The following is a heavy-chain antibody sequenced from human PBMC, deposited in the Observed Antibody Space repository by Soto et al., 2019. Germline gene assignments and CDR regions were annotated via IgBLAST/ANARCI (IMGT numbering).Heavy chain of an antibody. CDR2: VYYSGSA. CDR3: ARVYGSPAYYFDY. J-gene: IGHJ4*02. D-gene: IGHD3-10*01. V-gene: IGHV4-59*01. CDR1: GGSMIGYY. Sequence: QVQLQQSGPELVKPPETLSLTCSVSGGSMIGYYWTWIRQAPGKGLEWIGYVYYSGSANYNPSLNSRVTISVDTSKNQFSLTLRSVTAADTAVYFCARVYGSPAYYFDYWGRGTLVTVSS.